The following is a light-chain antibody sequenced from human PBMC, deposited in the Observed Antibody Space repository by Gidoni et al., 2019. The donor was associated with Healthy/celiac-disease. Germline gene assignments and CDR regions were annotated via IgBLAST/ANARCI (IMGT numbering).Light chain of an antibody. J-gene: IGKJ1*01. CDR1: QSVSSSY. Sequence: IVLTQSPGTLSLSPGERATLSCRASQSVSSSYLAWYQQKPGQAPRLLIYGASSRATGIPDRFSGSGYGTDFTLTISRLEPEDCAVYYCQQYGSSPQTFGQGTKVEIK. CDR3: QQYGSSPQT. V-gene: IGKV3-20*01. CDR2: GAS.